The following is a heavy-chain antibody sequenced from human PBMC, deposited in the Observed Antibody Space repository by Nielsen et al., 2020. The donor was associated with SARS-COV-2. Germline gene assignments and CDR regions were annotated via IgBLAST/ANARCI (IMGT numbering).Heavy chain of an antibody. Sequence: GGSLRLSCAASGFTFSSYSMNRVRQAPGKGLEWVSGISGSRGNTYYADSVKGRFTISRDNSKNILFLQMNSLRAEDTAVYYCAKDYYHSSGYYYVSSRFDYWGRGTLVTVSS. CDR3: AKDYYHSSGYYYVSSRFDY. V-gene: IGHV3-23*01. D-gene: IGHD3-22*01. J-gene: IGHJ4*02. CDR2: ISGSRGNT. CDR1: GFTFSSYS.